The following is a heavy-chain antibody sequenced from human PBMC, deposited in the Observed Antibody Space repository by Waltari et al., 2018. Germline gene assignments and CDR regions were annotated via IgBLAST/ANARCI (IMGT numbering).Heavy chain of an antibody. CDR2: ISDAGGII. CDR3: ARGSGVDS. Sequence: EVQLLESGGGLVQPGGSLRLSCAVSGLTFSTYVMNWVRQAPGKGLEWVSSISDAGGIINYADSVKGRFIISRDNSKNTLYLQMNSLRADDTAVYYCARGSGVDSWGQGTLVTISS. D-gene: IGHD7-27*01. CDR1: GLTFSTYV. V-gene: IGHV3-23*01. J-gene: IGHJ4*02.